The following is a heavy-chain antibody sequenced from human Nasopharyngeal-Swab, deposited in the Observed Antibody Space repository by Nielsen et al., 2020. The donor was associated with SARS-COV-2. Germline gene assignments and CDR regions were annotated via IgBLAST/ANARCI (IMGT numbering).Heavy chain of an antibody. D-gene: IGHD1-26*01. CDR3: ARHASGSYYPGVAGNWFDP. J-gene: IGHJ5*02. V-gene: IGHV4-39*01. Sequence: SETLSLTCTVSGGSISSSSYYWGWIRQPPGKGLEWIGSIYYSGSTYYNPSLKSRVTISVYTSKNQFSLKLSSLTAADTAVYYCARHASGSYYPGVAGNWFDPWGQGTLVTVSS. CDR1: GGSISSSSYY. CDR2: IYYSGST.